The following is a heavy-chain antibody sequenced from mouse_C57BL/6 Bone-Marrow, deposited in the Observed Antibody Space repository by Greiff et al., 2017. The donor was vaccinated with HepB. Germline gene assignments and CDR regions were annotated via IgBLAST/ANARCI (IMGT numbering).Heavy chain of an antibody. CDR1: GYTFTSYG. D-gene: IGHD1-1*01. CDR2: IYPRSGNT. V-gene: IGHV1-81*01. CDR3: VRPIPIYYYGSSSFDY. Sequence: QVQLQQSGAELARPGASVKLSCKASGYTFTSYGISWVKQRTGQGLEWIGEIYPRSGNTYYNEKFKGKATLTADKSSSTAYMELRNLTSEDSAVYFCVRPIPIYYYGSSSFDYWGQGTTLTVSS. J-gene: IGHJ2*01.